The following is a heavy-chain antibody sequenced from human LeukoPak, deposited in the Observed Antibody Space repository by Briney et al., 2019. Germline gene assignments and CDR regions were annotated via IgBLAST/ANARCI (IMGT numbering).Heavy chain of an antibody. J-gene: IGHJ4*02. CDR3: ARGGYYGSGSFPDY. CDR2: ISAYNGDT. CDR1: GYSFASFG. D-gene: IGHD3-10*01. V-gene: IGHV1-18*01. Sequence: GASVKVSFKASGYSFASFGINWVRQAPGQGLEWMGWISAYNGDTNYAQNLQGRVSMTTDTFTDTAYMDLRSLRSDDTAVYYCARGGYYGSGSFPDYWGQGTLVTVSS.